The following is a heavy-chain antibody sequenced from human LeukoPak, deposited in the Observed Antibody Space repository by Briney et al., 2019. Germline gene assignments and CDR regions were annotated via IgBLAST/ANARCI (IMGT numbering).Heavy chain of an antibody. V-gene: IGHV4-61*02. CDR1: GGSISSGSYY. CDR3: ARDGQAATNYYYYYMDV. J-gene: IGHJ6*03. Sequence: KSSETLSLTCTVSGGSISSGSYYWSWIRQPAGKGLEWIGRIYTSGSTNYNPSLKRRVTISVDTSKNQFSLKLSSVTAADTAVYYCARDGQAATNYYYYYMDVWGKGTTVTVSS. CDR2: IYTSGST. D-gene: IGHD1-14*01.